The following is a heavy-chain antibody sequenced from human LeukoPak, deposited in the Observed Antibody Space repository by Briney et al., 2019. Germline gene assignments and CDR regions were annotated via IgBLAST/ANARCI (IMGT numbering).Heavy chain of an antibody. Sequence: GGSLRLSCAASGFTFSTYSIDWARQAPGKGLEWVSSVSSTSSYIYYADSVKGRFTISRDNAKNSVYLQMNSLRAEDTAVYYCARVALRSGYFNADFDYWGQGTLVTVSS. CDR2: VSSTSSYI. D-gene: IGHD3-3*01. CDR1: GFTFSTYS. V-gene: IGHV3-21*01. J-gene: IGHJ4*02. CDR3: ARVALRSGYFNADFDY.